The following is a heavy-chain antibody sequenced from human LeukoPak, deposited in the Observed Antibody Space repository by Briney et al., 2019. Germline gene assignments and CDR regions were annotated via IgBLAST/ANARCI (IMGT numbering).Heavy chain of an antibody. CDR1: GFTFSDYY. V-gene: IGHV3-11*03. Sequence: GGSLRLSCAASGFTFSDYYMSWIRQAPGKGLEWVSYISSSSSYTNYADSVKGRFTISRDNSKNTVYLQMDSLRAKDTAVYYCAKSETSTTTFFDNWGQGTLVTVSS. D-gene: IGHD1-14*01. J-gene: IGHJ4*02. CDR2: ISSSSSYT. CDR3: AKSETSTTTFFDN.